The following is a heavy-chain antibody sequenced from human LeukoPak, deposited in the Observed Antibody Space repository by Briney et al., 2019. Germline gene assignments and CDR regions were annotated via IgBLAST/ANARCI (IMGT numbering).Heavy chain of an antibody. CDR1: GFTFSSYA. CDR3: ARDFQGYYYYYMDV. CDR2: ISYDGSNK. J-gene: IGHJ6*03. Sequence: GGSLRLSCAASGFTFSSYAMHWVRQAPGKGLEWVAVISYDGSNKYYADSVKGRFTISRDNAKNSLYLQMNSLRAEDTAVYYCARDFQGYYYYYMDVWGKGTTVTVSS. V-gene: IGHV3-30-3*01.